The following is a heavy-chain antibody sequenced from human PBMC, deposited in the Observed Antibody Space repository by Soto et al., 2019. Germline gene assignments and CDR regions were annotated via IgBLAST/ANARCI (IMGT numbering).Heavy chain of an antibody. CDR1: GFTFSSYG. CDR2: ISYDGSNK. Sequence: GGSLRLSCAASGFTFSSYGMHWVRQAPGKGLEWVAVISYDGSNKYYADSVKGRFTISRDNSKNTLYLQMNSLRAEDTAVYYCATDGLLYSYGYIYGSGSYYNESFLDYWGQGTLVTVSS. J-gene: IGHJ4*02. CDR3: ATDGLLYSYGYIYGSGSYYNESFLDY. D-gene: IGHD3-10*01. V-gene: IGHV3-30*03.